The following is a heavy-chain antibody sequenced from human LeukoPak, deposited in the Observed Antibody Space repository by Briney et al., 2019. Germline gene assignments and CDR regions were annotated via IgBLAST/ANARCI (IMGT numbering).Heavy chain of an antibody. D-gene: IGHD6-13*01. CDR1: GGSFSGYY. J-gene: IGHJ4*02. V-gene: IGHV4-34*01. CDR3: ARRNIYDIATAENDY. CDR2: INHSGST. Sequence: PSETLSLTCAVYGGSFSGYYWSWIRQPPGKGLEWIGEINHSGSTNYNPSLKSRVTISVDTSKNQFSLKLSSVTAADTAVYYCARRNIYDIATAENDYWGQGTLVTVSS.